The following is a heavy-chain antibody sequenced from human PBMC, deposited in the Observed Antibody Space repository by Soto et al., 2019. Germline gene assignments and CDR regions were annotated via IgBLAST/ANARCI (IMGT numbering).Heavy chain of an antibody. Sequence: PSETLSLTCAVYGGSFSGYYWSWIRQPPGKGLEWIGEINHSGSTNYNPSLKSRVTISVDTSKNQFSLKLSSVTAADTAVYYCARGHVGLLWFGEYLRWFDPWGQGTLVTVSS. CDR1: GGSFSGYY. CDR2: INHSGST. J-gene: IGHJ5*02. CDR3: ARGHVGLLWFGEYLRWFDP. D-gene: IGHD3-10*01. V-gene: IGHV4-34*01.